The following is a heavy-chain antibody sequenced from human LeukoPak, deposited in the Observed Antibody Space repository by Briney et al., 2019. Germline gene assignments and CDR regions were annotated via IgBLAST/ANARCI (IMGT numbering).Heavy chain of an antibody. CDR3: ARCTDYYYYYMDV. CDR1: GGSISSRSYY. J-gene: IGHJ6*03. Sequence: SETLSLTCTVSGGSISSRSYYWGWIRQPPGKGLEWIGSIYYSGSTYYNPSLKSRVTISVDTSKNQFSLKLSSVTAADTAVYYCARCTDYYYYYMDVWGKGTTVTVSS. V-gene: IGHV4-39*07. CDR2: IYYSGST.